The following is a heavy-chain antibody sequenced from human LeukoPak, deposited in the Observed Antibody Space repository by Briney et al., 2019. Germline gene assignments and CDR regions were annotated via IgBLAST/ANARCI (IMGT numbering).Heavy chain of an antibody. CDR3: AREVYSSSRPADAFDI. CDR2: IMQDGSEK. CDR1: GFSFSTYW. J-gene: IGHJ3*02. D-gene: IGHD6-13*01. V-gene: IGHV3-7*01. Sequence: GGSLRLSCVGSGFSFSTYWMSWVRQAPGKGLEWVANIMQDGSEKNYVDSVKGRFTISRDNARNSLYLQMNSRRAEDTAVYYCAREVYSSSRPADAFDIWGQGTVVTVSS.